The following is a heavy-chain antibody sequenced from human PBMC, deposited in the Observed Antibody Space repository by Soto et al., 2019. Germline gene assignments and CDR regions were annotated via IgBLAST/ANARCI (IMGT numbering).Heavy chain of an antibody. CDR2: VSGSGGST. D-gene: IGHD2-21*01. CDR1: GFTFGSSA. J-gene: IGHJ4*02. Sequence: EVQLLESGGGLVQPGGSLRLSCAASGFTFGSSAMSWVRQAPGKGLEWVSSVSGSGGSTYYADSVKGRFTITRDKSKNTGSLRMNRLRVEDTAVYYCAILLGCRCGAVAYWGQGNLVTVS. CDR3: AILLGCRCGAVAY. V-gene: IGHV3-23*01.